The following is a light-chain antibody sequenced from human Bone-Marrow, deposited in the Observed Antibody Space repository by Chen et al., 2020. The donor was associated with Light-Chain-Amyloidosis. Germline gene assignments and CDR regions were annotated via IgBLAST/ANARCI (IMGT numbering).Light chain of an antibody. J-gene: IGKJ1*01. CDR2: KAA. V-gene: IGKV1-5*03. CDR1: QSISSW. Sequence: DIQMTQSTSTLSASVGDRVTITCRASQSISSWLAWYQQKPGKAPKVLIYKAASLQSEVPSRFSGSGSGTEFTLTISSLQPDDFATYYCQQYNSNPWTFGQGTKVEIK. CDR3: QQYNSNPWT.